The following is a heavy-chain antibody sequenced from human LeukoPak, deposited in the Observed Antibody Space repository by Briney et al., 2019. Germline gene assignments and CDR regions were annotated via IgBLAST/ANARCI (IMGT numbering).Heavy chain of an antibody. CDR1: GGSISNYY. V-gene: IGHV4-39*02. CDR2: IYYSGNT. J-gene: IGHJ5*02. Sequence: SETLSLTCTVSGGSISNYYWGWIRQAPGKGLEWIGSIYYSGNTYYNSSLKSRVTISVDTSKIKFALKLSSVTATDTAVYYCARDPAFVAGTGWFDPWGQGTLVTVSS. CDR3: ARDPAFVAGTGWFDP. D-gene: IGHD6-19*01.